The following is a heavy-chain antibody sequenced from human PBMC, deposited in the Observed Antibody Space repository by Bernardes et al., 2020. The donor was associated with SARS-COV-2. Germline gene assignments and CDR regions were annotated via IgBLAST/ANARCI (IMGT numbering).Heavy chain of an antibody. CDR2: INPNSGGT. Sequence: ASLKDSCKTSGYTFTGYYLHWVRQAPGQGLEWMGWINPNSGGTKYAQKFQGRVTMTRDTSISTAYMELSRLRSDDTAVYYCARFDVVVVAARGYYYYGMDVWGQGTTVTVSS. D-gene: IGHD2-15*01. CDR1: GYTFTGYY. J-gene: IGHJ6*02. CDR3: ARFDVVVVAARGYYYYGMDV. V-gene: IGHV1-2*02.